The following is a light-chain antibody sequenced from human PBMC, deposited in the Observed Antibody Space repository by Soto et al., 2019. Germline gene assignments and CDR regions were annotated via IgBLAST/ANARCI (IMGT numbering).Light chain of an antibody. Sequence: EIGMTQSPATLSVSPGERATLSCRASQSININLAWYQQKPGQAPRLLIYGASTRATGLPARFSGSGSGTEFTLIISSLQSEDSAVYHCQQYDNWPITFGQGTRLEIK. V-gene: IGKV3-15*01. CDR2: GAS. J-gene: IGKJ5*01. CDR1: QSININ. CDR3: QQYDNWPIT.